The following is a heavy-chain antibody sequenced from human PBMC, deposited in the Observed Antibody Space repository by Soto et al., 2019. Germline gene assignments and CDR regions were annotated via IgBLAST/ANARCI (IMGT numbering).Heavy chain of an antibody. CDR3: ARAVDRAISDIWFDP. CDR1: GFSLSNAGMG. CDR2: IFSSDEK. J-gene: IGHJ5*02. V-gene: IGHV2-26*01. Sequence: GSGPTLVNPTEPLTLTCTVSGFSLSNAGMGVSWIRQPPGKALEWLAHIFSSDEKSYRTSLETRLTVPKDTSKSQVVLTMTNMDPLDTATYYCARAVDRAISDIWFDPWGQGTQVTVSS. D-gene: IGHD5-18*01.